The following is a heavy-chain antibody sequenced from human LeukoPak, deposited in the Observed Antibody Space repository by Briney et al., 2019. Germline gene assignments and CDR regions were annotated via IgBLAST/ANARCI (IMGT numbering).Heavy chain of an antibody. J-gene: IGHJ5*02. V-gene: IGHV4-34*01. CDR2: INHSGST. D-gene: IGHD6-19*01. CDR1: GGSFSGYY. CDR3: AREPSSSSGWYFPNWFDP. Sequence: SETLSLTCAVYGGSFSGYYWSWIRQPPGKGLEWIGEINHSGSTNYNPSLKSRVTISVDTSKNQFSLKLSSVTAADTAVYYCAREPSSSSGWYFPNWFDPWGQGTLVTVSS.